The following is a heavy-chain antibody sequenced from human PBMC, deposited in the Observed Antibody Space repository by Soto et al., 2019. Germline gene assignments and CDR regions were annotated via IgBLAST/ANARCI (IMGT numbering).Heavy chain of an antibody. CDR3: ARVNQVRLYDFWSGDLH. Sequence: EVQLVESGGGLVKPGGSLRLSCEASGFIFSSYNMNWVRQAPGKGLEWVSFISGTGSFIYYADSVKGRFTVSRDNANNAVYLQMSNLRAEDTAVYYCARVNQVRLYDFWSGDLHWGQGTLVTVSS. CDR1: GFIFSSYN. J-gene: IGHJ4*02. D-gene: IGHD3-3*01. CDR2: ISGTGSFI. V-gene: IGHV3-21*01.